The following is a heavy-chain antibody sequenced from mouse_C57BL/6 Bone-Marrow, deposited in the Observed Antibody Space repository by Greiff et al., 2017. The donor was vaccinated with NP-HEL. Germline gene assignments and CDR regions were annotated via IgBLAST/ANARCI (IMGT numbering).Heavy chain of an antibody. CDR2: IDPSDSYT. D-gene: IGHD3-2*02. J-gene: IGHJ3*01. V-gene: IGHV1-59*01. Sequence: QVQLQQPVAELVRPGTSVQLSCKASGYTFTSYWLHWVKQRPGHGLEWIGVIDPSDSYTNYTQKFTGKSTLTVDPASSTGYMKLSSLTSEDAAVYYCARLGNVSSGYGFAYWGQGTLVTVTA. CDR1: GYTFTSYW. CDR3: ARLGNVSSGYGFAY.